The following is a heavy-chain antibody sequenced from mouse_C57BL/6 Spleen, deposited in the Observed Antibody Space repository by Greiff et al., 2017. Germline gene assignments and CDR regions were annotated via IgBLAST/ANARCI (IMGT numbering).Heavy chain of an antibody. V-gene: IGHV1-59*01. J-gene: IGHJ2*01. CDR3: ARRGANWGDYFDY. D-gene: IGHD4-1*01. CDR2: IDPSDSYT. Sequence: QVQLQQPGAELVRPGTSVKLSCKASGYTFTSYWMHWVKQRPGQGLEWIGVIDPSDSYTNYNQKFKGKATLTVDTSSSTAYMQLSSLTSEDSAVYYCARRGANWGDYFDYWGQGTTLTVSS. CDR1: GYTFTSYW.